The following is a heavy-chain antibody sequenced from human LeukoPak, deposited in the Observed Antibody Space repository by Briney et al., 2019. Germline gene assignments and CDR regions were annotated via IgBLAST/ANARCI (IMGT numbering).Heavy chain of an antibody. CDR1: GGTFSSYA. V-gene: IGHV1-69*13. D-gene: IGHD3-22*01. CDR3: ARESDSSGYYPTTLYYYGMDV. Sequence: ASVKVSCKASGGTFSSYAISWVRQAPGQGLEWMGGIIPIFGTANYAQKFQGRVTITADESTSTAYMELSSLRSEDTAVYYCARESDSSGYYPTTLYYYGMDVWGQGTTVTVPS. J-gene: IGHJ6*02. CDR2: IIPIFGTA.